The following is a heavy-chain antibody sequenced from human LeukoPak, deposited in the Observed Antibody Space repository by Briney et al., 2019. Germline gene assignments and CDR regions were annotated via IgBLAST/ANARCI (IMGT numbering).Heavy chain of an antibody. V-gene: IGHV3-48*01. CDR1: GFTFSSYS. J-gene: IGHJ4*02. Sequence: PGGSLRLSCAASGFTFSSYSMNWVRQAPGKGLGWVSYISSSSSTIYYADSVKGRFTISRDNAKNSLYLQMNSLRAEDTAVYYCARDRLRASGYDFDYWGQGTLVTVSS. D-gene: IGHD5-12*01. CDR2: ISSSSSTI. CDR3: ARDRLRASGYDFDY.